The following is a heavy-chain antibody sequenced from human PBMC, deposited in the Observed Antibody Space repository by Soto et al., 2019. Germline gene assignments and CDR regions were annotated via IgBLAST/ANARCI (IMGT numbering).Heavy chain of an antibody. V-gene: IGHV4-30-4*01. CDR3: ARGRPNYFYYGLDV. J-gene: IGHJ6*02. CDR1: GGSIKSDYY. Sequence: SETLSLTCTVSGGSIKSDYYWAWVRQFPGGGLQWMGYKYYSGATDSDPSLERRVSFSVDMSKNQFSLNLTSVTVADTAVYYCARGRPNYFYYGLDVWGHGIPVTVSS. CDR2: KYYSGAT.